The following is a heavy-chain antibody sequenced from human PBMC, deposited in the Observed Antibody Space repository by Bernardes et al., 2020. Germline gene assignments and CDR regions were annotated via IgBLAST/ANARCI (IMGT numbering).Heavy chain of an antibody. J-gene: IGHJ6*03. Sequence: GGSLRLSCAASGFTFSSYSMNWVRRAPGMGLEWVSYISSSSSTIYYADSVKGRFTISRDNAKNSLYLQMNSLRAEDTAVYYCARSRVGTTYHYYYMDVWGKGTTVTVSS. CDR2: ISSSSSTI. CDR1: GFTFSSYS. D-gene: IGHD4-17*01. CDR3: ARSRVGTTYHYYYMDV. V-gene: IGHV3-48*01.